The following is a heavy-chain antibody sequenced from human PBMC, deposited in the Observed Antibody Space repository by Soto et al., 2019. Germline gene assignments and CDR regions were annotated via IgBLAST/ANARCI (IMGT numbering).Heavy chain of an antibody. CDR2: IRSKSDGGTA. J-gene: IGHJ4*02. CDR3: TTEGRD. CDR1: AFSFSNAW. V-gene: IGHV3-15*01. Sequence: EVQLVESGGGLVKPGGSLTLSCAASAFSFSNAWMSWVRQAPGRGLEWVGRIRSKSDGGTADYTAPVKGRFIISRDDSNNTVSLEMNSLKTEDTAVYYCTTEGRDWGQGTLVTVSS.